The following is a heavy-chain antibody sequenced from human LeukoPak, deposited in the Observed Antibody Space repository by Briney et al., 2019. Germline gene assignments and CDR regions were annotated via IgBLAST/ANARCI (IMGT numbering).Heavy chain of an antibody. J-gene: IGHJ4*02. D-gene: IGHD5-24*01. CDR2: INHSGST. Sequence: KPSETLSLTCAVYGGSFSGYYWSWIRQPPGKGLEWIGEINHSGSTNYNPSLKSRVTISVDTSKNQFSLKLSSVTAADTAVYYCARYGMATIQFFDYWGQGTLFTVSS. CDR1: GGSFSGYY. CDR3: ARYGMATIQFFDY. V-gene: IGHV4-34*01.